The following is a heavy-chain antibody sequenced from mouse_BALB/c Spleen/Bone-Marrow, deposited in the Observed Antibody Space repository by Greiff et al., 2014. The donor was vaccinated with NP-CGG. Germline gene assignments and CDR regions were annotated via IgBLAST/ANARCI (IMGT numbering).Heavy chain of an antibody. CDR3: AKYYYGNSLFAY. J-gene: IGHJ3*01. Sequence: VPLQQSGGELVETGASIEVSCTTSCFHIKDTYMHWGKQRPEQGLEWVGRIDPANGNTKYDPKFQGKATITADTSSNTAYLQLSSLTSEDTAVYYCAKYYYGNSLFAYWGQGTLVTVSA. CDR2: IDPANGNT. V-gene: IGHV14-3*02. D-gene: IGHD1-1*01. CDR1: CFHIKDTY.